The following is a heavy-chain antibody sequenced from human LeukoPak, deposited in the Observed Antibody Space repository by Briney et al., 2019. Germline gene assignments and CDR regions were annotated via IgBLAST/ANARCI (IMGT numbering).Heavy chain of an antibody. V-gene: IGHV3-74*01. CDR1: GFTFSSYW. Sequence: PGGSLRLPCAASGFTFSSYWMHWVRHAPGKGLVWVSRINSDGSSTSYADSVKGRFTISRDNAKNTLYLQMNSLRAEDTAVYYCRLQLWIPDAFDIWGQGTMVTVSS. CDR2: INSDGSST. CDR3: RLQLWIPDAFDI. D-gene: IGHD5-18*01. J-gene: IGHJ3*02.